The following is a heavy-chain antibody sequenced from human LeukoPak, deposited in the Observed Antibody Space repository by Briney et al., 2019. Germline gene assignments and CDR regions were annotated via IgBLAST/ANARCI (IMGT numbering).Heavy chain of an antibody. V-gene: IGHV4-39*07. CDR2: IYYSGST. CDR3: ARDATWIQLEGYDY. Sequence: SETLSLTCTVSGGSISSSSYYWGWIRQPPGKGLEWIGSIYYSGSTYYNPSLKSRVTISVDTSKNQFSLKLSSVTAADTAVYYCARDATWIQLEGYDYWGQGTLVTVSS. D-gene: IGHD5-18*01. J-gene: IGHJ4*02. CDR1: GGSISSSSYY.